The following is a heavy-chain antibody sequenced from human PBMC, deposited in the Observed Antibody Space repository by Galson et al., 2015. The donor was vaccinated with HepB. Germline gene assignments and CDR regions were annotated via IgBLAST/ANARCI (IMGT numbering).Heavy chain of an antibody. CDR2: INPKSGGT. CDR1: GYIFTGYN. V-gene: IGHV1-2*06. CDR3: ARVDDFWSGYGDY. J-gene: IGHJ4*02. D-gene: IGHD3-3*01. Sequence: SVKVSCKASGYIFTGYNMHWVRQAPGQGLEWMGRINPKSGGTNYAQKFQGRVTMTRDTSMSTAYMELRRLRSDDTAVYHCARVDDFWSGYGDYWGQGTLVTVSS.